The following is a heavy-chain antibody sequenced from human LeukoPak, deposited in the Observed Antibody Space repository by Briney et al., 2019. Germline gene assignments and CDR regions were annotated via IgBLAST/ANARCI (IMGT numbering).Heavy chain of an antibody. J-gene: IGHJ3*02. CDR1: GYTFTGYY. CDR2: INPNSGGT. D-gene: IGHD2-2*02. Sequence: ASVKVSCKASGYTFTGYYMHWVRQAPGQGLEWMGWINPNSGGTNYAQKFQGRVTMTRDTSISTAYMELSRLRSDDTAVYYCARDLGYTVHDAFDIWGQGTMVTVSS. CDR3: ARDLGYTVHDAFDI. V-gene: IGHV1-2*02.